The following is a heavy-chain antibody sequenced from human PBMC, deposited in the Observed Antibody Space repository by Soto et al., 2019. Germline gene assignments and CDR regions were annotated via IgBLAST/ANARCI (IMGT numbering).Heavy chain of an antibody. V-gene: IGHV3-23*01. Sequence: EVQLLESGGGLVQPGGSLRLSCAASGFTFSRYAMTWVRQAPGKGLEWVSSITGSVGATFYADSVKGRFTISRDNSKSTLDRQMNSLRVEDTAVYYCAKEKEGAPTHPWYFARWGRGTLVPVSS. J-gene: IGHJ2*01. CDR3: AKEKEGAPTHPWYFAR. CDR1: GFTFSRYA. CDR2: ITGSVGAT. D-gene: IGHD4-17*01.